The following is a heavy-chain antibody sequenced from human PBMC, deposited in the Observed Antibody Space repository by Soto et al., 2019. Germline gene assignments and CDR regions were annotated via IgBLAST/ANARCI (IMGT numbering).Heavy chain of an antibody. Sequence: GGSLRLSCAASGFTFSSYGMQWVRQAPGKGLEWVALIVYDGSDMFYADSVKGRFTISRDNSKNTLYLQMNSLRAKDTAVYYCARDPDRYSSGWNDAFDIWGQGTMVTVSS. CDR1: GFTFSSYG. J-gene: IGHJ3*02. CDR3: ARDPDRYSSGWNDAFDI. CDR2: IVYDGSDM. D-gene: IGHD6-19*01. V-gene: IGHV3-33*05.